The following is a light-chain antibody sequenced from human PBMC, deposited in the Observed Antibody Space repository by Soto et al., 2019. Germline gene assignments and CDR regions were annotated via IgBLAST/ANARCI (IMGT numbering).Light chain of an antibody. V-gene: IGLV2-14*01. Sequence: QSALTQPASVSGSPGQSITISCTGTSSDVGGYNYVSWYQQHPGKAPKLMIYDVSNRPSGVSNRFSGSKSGNTASLTISGLQAEDEADYYFSSYTSSITSWVFGGGTKLTVL. CDR1: SSDVGGYNY. CDR2: DVS. J-gene: IGLJ3*02. CDR3: SSYTSSITSWV.